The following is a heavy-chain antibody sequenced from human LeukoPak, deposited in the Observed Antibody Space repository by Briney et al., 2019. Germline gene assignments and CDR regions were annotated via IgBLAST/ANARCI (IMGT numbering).Heavy chain of an antibody. CDR2: IRGSGDST. CDR1: GFTFSSYG. Sequence: PGGSLRLSCAASGFTFSSYGMSWVRQAPGKGLEWVPAIRGSGDSTYYADSVKGRFTISRDNSKNTLYLQMNSLRAEDTAVYYCAKADYASGTYGAFDYWGQGTLVTVSS. D-gene: IGHD3-10*01. CDR3: AKADYASGTYGAFDY. V-gene: IGHV3-23*01. J-gene: IGHJ4*02.